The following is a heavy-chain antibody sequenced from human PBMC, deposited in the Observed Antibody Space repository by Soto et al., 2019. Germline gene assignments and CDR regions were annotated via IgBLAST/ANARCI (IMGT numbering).Heavy chain of an antibody. D-gene: IGHD5-12*01. CDR2: IYYSGST. Sequence: SETLSLTCTVSGGSISSYYWSWIRQPPGKGLEWIGYIYYSGSTNYNPSLKSRVTISVDTSKNQFSLKLSSVTAADTAVYYCARDLRGYNDIDYWGQGTLVTVSS. CDR1: GGSISSYY. CDR3: ARDLRGYNDIDY. V-gene: IGHV4-59*01. J-gene: IGHJ4*02.